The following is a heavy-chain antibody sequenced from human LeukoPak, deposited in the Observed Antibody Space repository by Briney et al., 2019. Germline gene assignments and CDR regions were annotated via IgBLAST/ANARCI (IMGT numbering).Heavy chain of an antibody. D-gene: IGHD3-22*01. CDR1: GGSISSGGYY. J-gene: IGHJ5*02. Sequence: SQTLSLTCTVSGGSISSGGYYWSWIRQHPGKGLEWIGYIYYSGSTNYNPSLKSRVTMSVDTSKNQLSLNLRSVTAADTAVYYCARGTMMVGPWGQGTLVTVSS. CDR2: IYYSGST. CDR3: ARGTMMVGP. V-gene: IGHV4-31*03.